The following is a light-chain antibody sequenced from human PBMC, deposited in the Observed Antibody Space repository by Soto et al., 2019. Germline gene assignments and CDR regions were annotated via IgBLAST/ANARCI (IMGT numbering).Light chain of an antibody. J-gene: IGKJ5*01. CDR3: QYLNGAPSIT. CDR2: DAY. Sequence: DIQLTHSPSFLSASVGDRVTITCRASQDVSDYLAWYQHAPGKAPNLLIYDAYTLQSGVPSRFSGSGSGTEFSLTITSLQPEDFATYYCQYLNGAPSITFGQGTRLDVK. V-gene: IGKV1-9*01. CDR1: QDVSDY.